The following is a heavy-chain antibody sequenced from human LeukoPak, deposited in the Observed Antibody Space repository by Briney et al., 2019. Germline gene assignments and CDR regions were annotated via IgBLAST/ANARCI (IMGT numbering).Heavy chain of an antibody. CDR1: GFTFSDYY. CDR2: ISSSGSTI. Sequence: PGGSLRLSCAASGFTFSDYYMSWIRQAPGKGLEWVSYISSSGSTIDYADSVKGRFTISRDNAKNSLYLQMNSLRAEDTAVYYCARDGSQGARFWFDPWGQGTLVTVSS. J-gene: IGHJ5*02. D-gene: IGHD1-26*01. CDR3: ARDGSQGARFWFDP. V-gene: IGHV3-11*04.